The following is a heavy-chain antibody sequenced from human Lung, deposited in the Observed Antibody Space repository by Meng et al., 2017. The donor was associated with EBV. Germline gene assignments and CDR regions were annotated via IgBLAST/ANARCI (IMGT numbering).Heavy chain of an antibody. CDR2: ISTYNDNP. Sequence: VQLVRSGAGVKRPGAQVKVSCKASGYTFSSYGFTWVRQAPGQGLEWLGWISTYNDNPKYAQKVQGRVTMTADTSTSTAYMELRSLTSDDTAVYYCARGDGGNGSDYWGQGTLVTVSS. J-gene: IGHJ4*02. CDR3: ARGDGGNGSDY. CDR1: GYTFSSYG. D-gene: IGHD4-23*01. V-gene: IGHV1-18*01.